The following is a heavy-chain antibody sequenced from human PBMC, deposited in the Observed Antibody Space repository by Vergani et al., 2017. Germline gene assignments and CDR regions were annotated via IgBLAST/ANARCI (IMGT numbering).Heavy chain of an antibody. Sequence: QVQLQQWGGGLLKPSETLSLTCVVNGGSFTSYHWTWIRQSPGEGLEWVGDIDHTGRPDYNPSLKSRLNMSVDNSRNQFSLTLKSVTATDTAIYFCARVNTEANGHRYYYYSSDDWGQGTAVTVS. CDR1: GGSFTSYH. CDR3: ARVNTEANGHRYYYYSSDD. D-gene: IGHD2-8*01. J-gene: IGHJ6*03. V-gene: IGHV4-34*01. CDR2: IDHTGRP.